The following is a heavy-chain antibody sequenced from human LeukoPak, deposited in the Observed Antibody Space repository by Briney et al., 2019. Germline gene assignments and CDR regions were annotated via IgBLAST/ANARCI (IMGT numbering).Heavy chain of an antibody. Sequence: GGSLRLSCAASGFTFDDYAMHWVRQAPGKGLEWVSGISWNSGSIGYADSVKGRFTISRDNAKNSLYLQMNSLRAEDTAVYYCARDSEVTEYFQHWGQGTLVTVSS. CDR3: ARDSEVTEYFQH. J-gene: IGHJ1*01. CDR2: ISWNSGSI. V-gene: IGHV3-9*01. CDR1: GFTFDDYA. D-gene: IGHD4-11*01.